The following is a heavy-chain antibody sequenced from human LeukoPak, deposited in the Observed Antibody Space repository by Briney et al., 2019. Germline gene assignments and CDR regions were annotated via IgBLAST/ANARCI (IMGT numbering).Heavy chain of an antibody. Sequence: PSETLSLTCTVSGGSISSSSYYWGWIRQPPGKGLEWIGSIYYIGSTNYNPSLKSRVTISVDTSKNQFSLKLSSVTAADTAVYYCARAPIASGWYGYWGQGTLVTVSS. CDR2: IYYIGST. V-gene: IGHV4-39*07. CDR3: ARAPIASGWYGY. D-gene: IGHD6-19*01. CDR1: GGSISSSSYY. J-gene: IGHJ4*02.